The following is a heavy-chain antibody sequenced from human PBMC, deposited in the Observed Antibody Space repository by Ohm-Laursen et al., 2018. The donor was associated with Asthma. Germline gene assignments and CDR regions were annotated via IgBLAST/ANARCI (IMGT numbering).Heavy chain of an antibody. J-gene: IGHJ6*02. CDR1: GFTFSSYG. CDR2: ISYDGSDK. CDR3: AKSPSIAGRPMSYYYYYGMDV. D-gene: IGHD6-6*01. Sequence: SLRLSCAASGFTFSSYGMHWVRQAPGKGLEWVAVISYDGSDKYYADSAKGRFTISRDNSMNTLLLQMNSLRSEDTAVYYCAKSPSIAGRPMSYYYYYGMDVWGQGTTVTV. V-gene: IGHV3-30*18.